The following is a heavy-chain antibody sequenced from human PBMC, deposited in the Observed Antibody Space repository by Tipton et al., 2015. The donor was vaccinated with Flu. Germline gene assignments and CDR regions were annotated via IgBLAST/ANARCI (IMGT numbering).Heavy chain of an antibody. D-gene: IGHD4-11*01. CDR1: GFFFSGFY. CDR2: IGPDTADI. CDR3: ARLRQENGDYSFDY. J-gene: IGHJ4*02. Sequence: QVQLVQSGAEVKEPGASVKISCTASGFFFSGFYIYWFRQAPGQGLEWMGRIGPDTADIDYRHSFQGRVTMTRDASISTAYMELSSLRSDDAAIYYCARLRQENGDYSFDYWGQGTLVSVSS. V-gene: IGHV1-2*06.